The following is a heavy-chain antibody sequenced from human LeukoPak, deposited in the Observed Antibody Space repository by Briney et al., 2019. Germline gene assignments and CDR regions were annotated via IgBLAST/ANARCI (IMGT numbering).Heavy chain of an antibody. D-gene: IGHD1-26*01. Sequence: PSETLSLTCTVSGGSTSSSSYYWDWIRQPPGKGLEWIGSIYYSGTTYYNPSLKSRVTIPVDTSKNHFSLKLSSVTAADTAVYYCARQVIVAAGKGFFDPWGQGTLVTVSS. CDR3: ARQVIVAAGKGFFDP. J-gene: IGHJ5*02. CDR2: IYYSGTT. V-gene: IGHV4-39*01. CDR1: GGSTSSSSYY.